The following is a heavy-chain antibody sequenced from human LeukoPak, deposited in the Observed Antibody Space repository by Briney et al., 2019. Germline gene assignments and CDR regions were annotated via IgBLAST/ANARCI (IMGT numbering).Heavy chain of an antibody. D-gene: IGHD1-26*01. Sequence: ASVKVSCKASGYSFTSYYMHWVRQAPGQGLEWMGLINPSGSSTTYAQRFQGRVTMTRDISTSTDYMELTSLTSDDTAMYYCARDKSVGETAWWFDPWGQGTLVTVSS. J-gene: IGHJ5*02. V-gene: IGHV1-46*01. CDR3: ARDKSVGETAWWFDP. CDR1: GYSFTSYY. CDR2: INPSGSST.